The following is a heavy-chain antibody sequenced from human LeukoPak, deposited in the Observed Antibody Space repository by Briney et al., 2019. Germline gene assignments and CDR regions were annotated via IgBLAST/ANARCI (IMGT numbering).Heavy chain of an antibody. Sequence: GASVKVSCKASGYTFTGYYMHWARQAPGQGLEWMGWINPNSGGTNYAQKFQGRVTMTRDTSISTAYMELSRLRSDDTAVYYCARTYYYGSGEFDYWGQGTLVTVSS. J-gene: IGHJ4*02. V-gene: IGHV1-2*02. CDR2: INPNSGGT. CDR3: ARTYYYGSGEFDY. D-gene: IGHD3-10*01. CDR1: GYTFTGYY.